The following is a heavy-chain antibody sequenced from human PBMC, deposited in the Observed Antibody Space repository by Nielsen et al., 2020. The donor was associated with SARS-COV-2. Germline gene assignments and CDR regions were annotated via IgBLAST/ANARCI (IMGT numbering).Heavy chain of an antibody. CDR1: GFTFSSYA. CDR2: ISYDGSNK. Sequence: GGSLRLSCAASGFTFSSYAMHWVRQAPGKGLEWVAVISYDGSNKYYADSVKGRFTISRDNAKNSLYLQMNSLRAEDTALYYCAKLSGSYSPFDHWGQGTLVTVSS. D-gene: IGHD1-26*01. J-gene: IGHJ4*02. CDR3: AKLSGSYSPFDH. V-gene: IGHV3-30-3*02.